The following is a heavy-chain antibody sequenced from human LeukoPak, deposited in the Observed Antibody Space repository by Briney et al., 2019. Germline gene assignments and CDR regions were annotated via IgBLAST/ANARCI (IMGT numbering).Heavy chain of an antibody. CDR3: ARVRWYYDSSGYYSGAFDI. Sequence: GGSLRLSCAASGFTVSINYISWVRHARGNGLGWLSFIYIGGRKYYAGSVKGRFTVSRDNSKNTLYLQMNSLRAEDTAVYYCARVRWYYDSSGYYSGAFDIWGQGKMVTVSS. CDR1: GFTVSINY. V-gene: IGHV3-66*01. D-gene: IGHD3-22*01. CDR2: IYIGGRK. J-gene: IGHJ3*02.